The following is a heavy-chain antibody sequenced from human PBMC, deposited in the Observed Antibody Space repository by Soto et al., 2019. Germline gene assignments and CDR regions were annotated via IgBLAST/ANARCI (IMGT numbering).Heavy chain of an antibody. Sequence: SVTMCVTCTVADGSVSSGSCYWSWIRQPPGKGLEWIGYIYYSGSTNYNPSLKSRVTISVDTSKNQFSLKLSSVTAADTAVYYCARAASGDFDYWGQGTLVTVSS. CDR3: ARAASGDFDY. CDR1: DGSVSSGSCY. V-gene: IGHV4-61*01. J-gene: IGHJ4*02. D-gene: IGHD2-15*01. CDR2: IYYSGST.